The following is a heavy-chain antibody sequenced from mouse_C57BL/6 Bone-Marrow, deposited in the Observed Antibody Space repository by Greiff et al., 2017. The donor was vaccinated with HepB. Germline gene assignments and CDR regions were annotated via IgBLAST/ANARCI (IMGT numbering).Heavy chain of an antibody. Sequence: DVMLVESGGGLVKPGGSLKLSCAASGFTFSDYGMHWVRQAPEKGLEWVAYISSGSSTIYYADTVKGRFTISRDNAKNTLFLQMTSLRSEDTAMYYCARDSNWDGAYWGQGTLVTVSA. CDR3: ARDSNWDGAY. CDR1: GFTFSDYG. J-gene: IGHJ3*01. CDR2: ISSGSSTI. V-gene: IGHV5-17*01. D-gene: IGHD4-1*01.